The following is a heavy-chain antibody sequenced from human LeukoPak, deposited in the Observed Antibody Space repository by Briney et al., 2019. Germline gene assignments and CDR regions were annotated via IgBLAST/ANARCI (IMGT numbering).Heavy chain of an antibody. J-gene: IGHJ6*02. CDR1: GFTFTSSA. CDR3: AQASSGGLYYYYYGMDV. D-gene: IGHD3-10*01. V-gene: IGHV1-58*01. Sequence: ASVKVSCKASGFTFTSSAVQWVRQARGQRLERIGWIVVGSGNTNYAQKFQERVTITRDMSTSTAYMELSSLRSEDTAVYYCAQASSGGLYYYYYGMDVWGQGTTVTVSS. CDR2: IVVGSGNT.